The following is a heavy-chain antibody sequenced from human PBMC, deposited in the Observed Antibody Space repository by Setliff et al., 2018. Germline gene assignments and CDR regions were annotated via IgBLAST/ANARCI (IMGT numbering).Heavy chain of an antibody. CDR3: TVYNTGSSKDHY. CDR1: GGSISSGSYY. CDR2: IYTSGST. Sequence: ETLSLTCTVSGGSISSGSYYWGWIRQPPGKGLEWIGNIYTSGSTNYNPSLKSRVTISVDTSKNQFSLKLSSVTAADTALYYCTVYNTGSSKDHYWGQGTPVTVSS. V-gene: IGHV4-39*07. D-gene: IGHD2-8*02. J-gene: IGHJ4*02.